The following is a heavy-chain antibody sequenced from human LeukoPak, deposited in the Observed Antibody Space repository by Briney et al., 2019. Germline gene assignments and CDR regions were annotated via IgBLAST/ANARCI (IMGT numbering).Heavy chain of an antibody. CDR1: GYRFLAYY. D-gene: IGHD6-6*01. Sequence: ASVKVSCKSSGYRFLAYYMHWVRQAPGQGPEWLGWINPNTGDTNYAQSCQGRITMTRVTSINTAYMELRNLDYDDTAVYYCASDRPPSNWGQGSLVTVS. CDR3: ASDRPPSN. J-gene: IGHJ4*02. CDR2: INPNTGDT. V-gene: IGHV1-2*02.